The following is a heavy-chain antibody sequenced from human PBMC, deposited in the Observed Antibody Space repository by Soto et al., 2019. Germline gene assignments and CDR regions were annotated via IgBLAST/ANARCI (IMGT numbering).Heavy chain of an antibody. V-gene: IGHV3-23*01. CDR2: ISGSGGST. Sequence: PGGSLRLSCAASGFTFSSYAMSWVRQAPGKGLEWVSAISGSGGSTYYADSVKGRFTISRDNSKNTLYLQMNSLRAEDTAVYYCAKEGGAIVVVPAAPDYWGQGTLVTVSS. CDR3: AKEGGAIVVVPAAPDY. D-gene: IGHD2-2*01. J-gene: IGHJ4*02. CDR1: GFTFSSYA.